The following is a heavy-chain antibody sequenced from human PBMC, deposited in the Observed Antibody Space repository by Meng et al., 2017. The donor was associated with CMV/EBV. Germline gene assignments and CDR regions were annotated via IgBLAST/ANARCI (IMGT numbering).Heavy chain of an antibody. D-gene: IGHD2-2*01. J-gene: IGHJ6*02. CDR3: ARALWSCSSPSCYRYGMDV. V-gene: IGHV1-69*05. CDR1: GGTFSSYA. CDR2: ISPILGTA. Sequence: SVKVSCKASGGTFSSYAISWVRQAPGQGLEWMGGISPILGTANSAQKFQGRVTITTDESTSTAYLELSSLRSEDTAVSYCARALWSCSSPSCYRYGMDVWGQGTTVTVSS.